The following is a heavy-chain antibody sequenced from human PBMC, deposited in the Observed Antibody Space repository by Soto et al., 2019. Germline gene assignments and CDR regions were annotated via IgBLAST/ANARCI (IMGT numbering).Heavy chain of an antibody. V-gene: IGHV3-30*04. Sequence: GGSLRLSCAASGFTFSSYAMHWVRQAPGKGLEWVAVISYDGSNKYYADSVKGRFTISRDNSKNTLYLQMNSLRAEDTAVYYCATRGDIVVVVAATDAFDIWGQGTMVTVSS. D-gene: IGHD2-15*01. J-gene: IGHJ3*02. CDR1: GFTFSSYA. CDR3: ATRGDIVVVVAATDAFDI. CDR2: ISYDGSNK.